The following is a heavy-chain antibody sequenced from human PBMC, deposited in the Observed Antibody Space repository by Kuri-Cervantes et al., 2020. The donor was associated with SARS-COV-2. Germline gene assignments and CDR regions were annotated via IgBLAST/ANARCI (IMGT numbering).Heavy chain of an antibody. CDR2: IKQDGSEK. Sequence: GESLKISCAASGFTFSNAWMSWVRQAPGKGLEWVANIKQDGSEKYYVDSVKGRFTISRDNSKNTLYLQMNSLRAEDTAVYYCARDFPTKTTAHDAFDIWGQGTMVTVSS. V-gene: IGHV3-7*01. D-gene: IGHD4-17*01. CDR3: ARDFPTKTTAHDAFDI. J-gene: IGHJ3*02. CDR1: GFTFSNAW.